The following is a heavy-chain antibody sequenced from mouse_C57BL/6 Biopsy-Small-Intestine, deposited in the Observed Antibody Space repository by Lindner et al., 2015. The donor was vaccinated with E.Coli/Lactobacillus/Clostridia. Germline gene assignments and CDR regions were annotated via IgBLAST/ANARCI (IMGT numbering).Heavy chain of an antibody. CDR1: GYTFTSYA. J-gene: IGHJ4*01. D-gene: IGHD1-3*01. V-gene: IGHV1-84*02. CDR3: ARAIFGVVAPRFDY. Sequence: SVKVSCKASGYTFTSYAMHWVRQAPGQRLEWMGWINAGNGNTKYSQKFQGRVTITRDTSASTAYMELSSLRSEDTAVYYCARAIFGVVAPRFDYWGQGTLVTVSS. CDR2: INAGNGNT.